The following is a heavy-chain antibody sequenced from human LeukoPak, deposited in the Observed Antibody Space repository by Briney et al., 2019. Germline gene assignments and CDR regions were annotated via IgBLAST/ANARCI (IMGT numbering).Heavy chain of an antibody. CDR2: IYYNGNT. V-gene: IGHV4-59*01. D-gene: IGHD2-2*01. CDR3: ARERGYCSSTSCYALVGYFDY. J-gene: IGHJ4*02. Sequence: KPSETLSLTCTVSGDSISSYYWSWVRQPPGKGLEWIGYIYYNGNTNYNPSLKSRVTISVDTSNNQFSLKLTSVTAADTAVYYCARERGYCSSTSCYALVGYFDYWGQGTLVTVSS. CDR1: GDSISSYY.